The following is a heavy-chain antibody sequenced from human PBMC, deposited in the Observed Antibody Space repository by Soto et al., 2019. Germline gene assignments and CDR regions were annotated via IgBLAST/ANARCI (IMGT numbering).Heavy chain of an antibody. CDR3: ASETGTNGPSFDY. D-gene: IGHD1-1*01. CDR2: ISSSSSYI. J-gene: IGHJ4*02. CDR1: GFTFSSYS. V-gene: IGHV3-21*01. Sequence: PWGSLRLSCAASGFTFSSYSMNGFLKVPGKGLEWVSSISSSSSYIYYADSVKGRFTISRDNAKNSLYLQMNSLRAEDTAVYYCASETGTNGPSFDYWGQGTLVTVSS.